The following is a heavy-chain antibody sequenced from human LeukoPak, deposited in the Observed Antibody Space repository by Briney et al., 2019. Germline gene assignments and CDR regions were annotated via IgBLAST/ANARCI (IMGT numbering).Heavy chain of an antibody. V-gene: IGHV3-21*01. J-gene: IGHJ1*01. D-gene: IGHD3-10*01. CDR2: ISTSSTYI. Sequence: GGFLRLSCAASGFTFSCCSMSWVRQAPGKGLEWVSSISTSSTYIYYADSVKGRFTIARDNADNSLYLQMHSLRAEDTAVYYCAREAASGSYYIEHWGQGNLVTVSS. CDR3: AREAASGSYYIEH. CDR1: GFTFSCCS.